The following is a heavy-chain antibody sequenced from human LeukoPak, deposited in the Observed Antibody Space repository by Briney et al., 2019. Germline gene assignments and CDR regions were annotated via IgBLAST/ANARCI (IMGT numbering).Heavy chain of an antibody. D-gene: IGHD3-22*01. V-gene: IGHV3-30*02. J-gene: IGHJ4*02. Sequence: GGSLRLSCAASGFSFSTYGIHWVRQAPGKGLEWVAFIRYDGSNKYYADSVKGRFTISRDNAKNSLYLQMNSLRTEDTAVYYCARDIYYDSSGYYVYWGQGTLVTVSS. CDR1: GFSFSTYG. CDR2: IRYDGSNK. CDR3: ARDIYYDSSGYYVY.